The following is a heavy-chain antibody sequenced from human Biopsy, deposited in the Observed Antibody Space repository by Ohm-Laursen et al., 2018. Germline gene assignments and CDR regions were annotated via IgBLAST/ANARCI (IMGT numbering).Heavy chain of an antibody. Sequence: SSVKVSCKASGGTFSSYSITWVRQAPGQGLEWMGGITPIFDINNYAQKFQGRLTITADESTSTAYMELSGLRSEDTAVYYCARANNDAVTYWYLDLWGRGTLVTVS. CDR2: ITPIFDIN. CDR1: GGTFSSYS. D-gene: IGHD1-1*01. CDR3: ARANNDAVTYWYLDL. J-gene: IGHJ2*01. V-gene: IGHV1-69*01.